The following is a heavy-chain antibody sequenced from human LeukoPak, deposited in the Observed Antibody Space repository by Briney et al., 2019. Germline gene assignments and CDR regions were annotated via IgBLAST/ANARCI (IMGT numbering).Heavy chain of an antibody. J-gene: IGHJ4*02. D-gene: IGHD3-22*01. CDR3: ASSPETTYYDSSGYYKD. CDR1: GFTFSSYE. CDR2: ISSSGSTI. V-gene: IGHV3-48*03. Sequence: GGSLRLSCAASGFTFSSYEMNWVRQAPGKGLEWVSYISSSGSTISYADSVKGRFTISRDNAKNSLYLQMNSLRAEDTAVYYCASSPETTYYDSSGYYKDWGQGILVTVSS.